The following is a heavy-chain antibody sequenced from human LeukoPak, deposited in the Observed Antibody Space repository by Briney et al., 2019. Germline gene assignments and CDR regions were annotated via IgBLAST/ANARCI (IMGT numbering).Heavy chain of an antibody. J-gene: IGHJ4*02. Sequence: SETLSLTCTVSGASISGTDYYWGWIRQPPGKGLEWIGSIYYTGSTFYNSSLKSRVTISLHTSKKQFSLRLYFVTAADTAVYYCARRGSDGSGSYHFDYWGQGTLVTVSS. V-gene: IGHV4-39*01. CDR3: ARRGSDGSGSYHFDY. CDR2: IYYTGST. CDR1: GASISGTDYY. D-gene: IGHD3-10*01.